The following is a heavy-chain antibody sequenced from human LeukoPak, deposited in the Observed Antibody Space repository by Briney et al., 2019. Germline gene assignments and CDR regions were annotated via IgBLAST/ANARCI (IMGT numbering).Heavy chain of an antibody. CDR2: INHSGST. D-gene: IGHD3-9*01. J-gene: IGHJ4*02. CDR3: ASQAYDILTGYKNWSFDY. CDR1: GGSFSGYY. V-gene: IGHV4-34*01. Sequence: KASETLSLTCAVYGGSFSGYYWSWIRQPPGKGLEWIGEINHSGSTNYNPSLKSRVTISVDTSKNQFSLKLSSVTAADTAVYYCASQAYDILTGYKNWSFDYWAREPWSPSPQ.